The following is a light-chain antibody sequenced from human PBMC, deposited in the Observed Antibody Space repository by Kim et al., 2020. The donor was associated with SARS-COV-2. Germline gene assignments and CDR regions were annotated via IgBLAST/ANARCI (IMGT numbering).Light chain of an antibody. CDR1: SSDVGGYNY. J-gene: IGLJ1*01. CDR3: SSYTSRSTLV. CDR2: DVI. Sequence: QSALTQPASVSGSPGQSITISCTGTSSDVGGYNYVSWYQQHPGKAPKLMIYDVINRPSGVSYRFSASKSGKVASLTISGLQAEDEADYYCSSYTSRSTLVFGTGTKVTVL. V-gene: IGLV2-14*03.